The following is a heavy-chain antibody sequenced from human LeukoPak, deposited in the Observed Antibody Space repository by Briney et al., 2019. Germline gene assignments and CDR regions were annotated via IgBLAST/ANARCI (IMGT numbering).Heavy chain of an antibody. J-gene: IGHJ4*02. CDR3: AREYNSRARFDY. Sequence: PGGSLRLSCADSGVTFSRLTMNWVRQVPGEGLEWISYITSSGSAILYADSVRGRFFISRDNAQISLYLQMNSLRAEDTAIYYCAREYNSRARFDYWGQGTLVTVSS. CDR1: GVTFSRLT. D-gene: IGHD1-20*01. V-gene: IGHV3-48*01. CDR2: ITSSGSAI.